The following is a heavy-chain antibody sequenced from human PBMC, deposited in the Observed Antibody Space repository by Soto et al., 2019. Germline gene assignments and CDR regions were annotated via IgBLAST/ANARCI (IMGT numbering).Heavy chain of an antibody. CDR2: ISAYNGNT. D-gene: IGHD3-10*01. CDR3: AGGWFWEDVYYFDY. Sequence: QVQLVQSGAEVKKPGASVKVSCKASGYTFTSYRIICVRQAPGQGLEWMGRISAYNGNTNYAETLQGRVTMTTDTSTSTAYMELRRLRSDDTAVYCCAGGWFWEDVYYFDYWGQGPLVAFSS. J-gene: IGHJ4*02. CDR1: GYTFTSYR. V-gene: IGHV1-18*01.